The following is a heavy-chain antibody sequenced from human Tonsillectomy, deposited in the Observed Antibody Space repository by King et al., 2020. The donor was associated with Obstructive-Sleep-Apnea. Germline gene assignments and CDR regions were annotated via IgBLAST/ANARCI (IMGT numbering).Heavy chain of an antibody. D-gene: IGHD1-14*01. CDR3: AKSTTPLGDYFDY. Sequence: VQLVESGGGVVQPGRSLRLSCAASGFTFSSYGMHWVRQAPGKGLEWVAVISYDGSNKYYADSVKGRFTISRDNSKNTLYLQMNSLRAEDTAVYYCAKSTTPLGDYFDYWGQGTLVTVSS. CDR1: GFTFSSYG. CDR2: ISYDGSNK. J-gene: IGHJ4*02. V-gene: IGHV3-30*18.